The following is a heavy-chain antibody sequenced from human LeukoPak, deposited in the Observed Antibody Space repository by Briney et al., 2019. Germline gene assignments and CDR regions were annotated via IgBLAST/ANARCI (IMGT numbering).Heavy chain of an antibody. CDR2: ISTGSRHI. J-gene: IGHJ4*02. CDR1: GFTFSNYI. V-gene: IGHV3-21*01. Sequence: GGSLRLPCAASGFTFSNYIMNWVRQAPGKGLELVSSISTGSRHIYYAASVKGRFTISRDDAKNSVYLQMNSLRAEDTAVYYCARDLSGDGYNKFDYWGQGTLVTVSP. D-gene: IGHD5-24*01. CDR3: ARDLSGDGYNKFDY.